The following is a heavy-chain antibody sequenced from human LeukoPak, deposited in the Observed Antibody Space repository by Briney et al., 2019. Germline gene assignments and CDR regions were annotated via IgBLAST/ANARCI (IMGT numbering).Heavy chain of an antibody. CDR2: ISGSGGST. J-gene: IGHJ5*02. Sequence: GGSLRLSCAASGFTFSSYGMHWVRQAPGKGLEWVSHISGSGGSTYYADSVKGRFTVSRDNSRNTLYLQMDSLRVEDTAVYYWARHSHVSGSTANWAVTSFDPWGQGTLVTVSS. CDR1: GFTFSSYG. D-gene: IGHD7-27*01. CDR3: ARHSHVSGSTANWAVTSFDP. V-gene: IGHV3-23*01.